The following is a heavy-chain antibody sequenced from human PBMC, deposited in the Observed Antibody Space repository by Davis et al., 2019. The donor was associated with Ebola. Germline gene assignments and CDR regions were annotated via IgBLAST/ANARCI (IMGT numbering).Heavy chain of an antibody. Sequence: WGSLRLSCAASGFTFSSYAMSWVRQAPGKGLEWVSAISGSGGSTYYADSVKGRFTISRDNSKNTLYLQMNILRAEDTAVYYCAKAGEYVPVFAYYFDYWGQGTLVTVSS. V-gene: IGHV3-23*01. J-gene: IGHJ4*02. CDR1: GFTFSSYA. CDR2: ISGSGGST. D-gene: IGHD4-17*01. CDR3: AKAGEYVPVFAYYFDY.